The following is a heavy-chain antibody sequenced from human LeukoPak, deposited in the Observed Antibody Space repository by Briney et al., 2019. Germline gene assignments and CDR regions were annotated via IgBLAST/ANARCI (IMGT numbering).Heavy chain of an antibody. Sequence: SETLSLSCAVSGYAISSGYYWGWIRQPPGKGLEWIGSFYPGGSTYYNPSLKSRVTMSVDTSKNQFSLNLSSVTAADTAVYYCARGTTRLCPDYWGQGTLVIVSS. CDR2: FYPGGST. CDR1: GYAISSGYY. CDR3: ARGTTRLCPDY. D-gene: IGHD1-7*01. V-gene: IGHV4-38-2*01. J-gene: IGHJ4*02.